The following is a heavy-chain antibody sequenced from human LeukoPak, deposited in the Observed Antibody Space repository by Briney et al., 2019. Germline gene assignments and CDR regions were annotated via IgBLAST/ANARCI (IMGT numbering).Heavy chain of an antibody. Sequence: ASETLSLTCTVSGGSISSTSYYWGWIRQPPGKGLEWIGSIYYSGNTYYNPSLRSRVTISVDTSKNQFSLKLSSVTAADTAVYYCARGTTRGTAYYGMDVWGQGTTVTVSS. D-gene: IGHD1-1*01. CDR3: ARGTTRGTAYYGMDV. J-gene: IGHJ6*02. CDR2: IYYSGNT. V-gene: IGHV4-39*07. CDR1: GGSISSTSYY.